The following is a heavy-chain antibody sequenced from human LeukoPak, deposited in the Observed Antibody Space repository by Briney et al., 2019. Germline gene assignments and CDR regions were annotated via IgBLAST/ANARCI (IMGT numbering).Heavy chain of an antibody. V-gene: IGHV4-59*12. CDR3: ARGLALGYCSGGSCYGGFWFDP. D-gene: IGHD2-15*01. CDR2: IYYSGST. CDR1: GGSISSYY. Sequence: SETLSLTCTVSGGSISSYYWSWIRQPPGKGLEWIGYIYYSGSTNYNPSLKSRVTISVDTSKNQFSLKLSSVTAADTAVYYCARGLALGYCSGGSCYGGFWFDPWGQGTLVTVSS. J-gene: IGHJ5*02.